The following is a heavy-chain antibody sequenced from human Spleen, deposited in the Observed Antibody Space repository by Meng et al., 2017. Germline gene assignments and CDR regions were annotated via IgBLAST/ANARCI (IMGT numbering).Heavy chain of an antibody. D-gene: IGHD1-1*01. J-gene: IGHJ5*02. CDR1: GGSFSGYY. CDR2: IYHSGST. Sequence: SETLSLTCAVYGGSFSGYYWSWIRQPPGKGLEWITTIYHSGSTYYNPSLKSRVTVSVDTSKNQFSLKLSSVTAADTAVYYCANTNGDDWFDPWGQGTLVTVSS. V-gene: IGHV4-34*01. CDR3: ANTNGDDWFDP.